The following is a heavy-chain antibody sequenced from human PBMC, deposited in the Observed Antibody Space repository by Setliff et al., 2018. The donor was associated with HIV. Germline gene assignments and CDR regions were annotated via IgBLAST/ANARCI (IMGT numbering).Heavy chain of an antibody. V-gene: IGHV4-38-2*02. J-gene: IGHJ6*02. CDR1: GYPISSGYY. CDR2: IYHSWTT. Sequence: SETLSLTCTVSGYPISSGYYWGWIRQPPGKGLEWIGSIYHSWTTYYNPSLKSRVTISVDTSKNQFSLKLSSATAADTAVYYCARRLQFLEFLHGVGGLDVWGQGTTVTVSS. CDR3: ARRLQFLEFLHGVGGLDV. D-gene: IGHD3-3*01.